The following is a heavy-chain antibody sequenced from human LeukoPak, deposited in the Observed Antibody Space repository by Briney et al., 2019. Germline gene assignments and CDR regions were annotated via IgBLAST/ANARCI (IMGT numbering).Heavy chain of an antibody. J-gene: IGHJ4*02. V-gene: IGHV3-74*01. D-gene: IGHD6-19*01. CDR1: GFTFSSHW. CDR3: ARDSRSSGLTVDY. CDR2: VNSDGSST. Sequence: GGSLRLSCAASGFTFSSHWMHWVRQAPGKGLVWVSRVNSDGSSTSYEASVEGRFTISRNNAKNTLYLQMNSLRDEDTAVYYCARDSRSSGLTVDYWGQGTLVTVSS.